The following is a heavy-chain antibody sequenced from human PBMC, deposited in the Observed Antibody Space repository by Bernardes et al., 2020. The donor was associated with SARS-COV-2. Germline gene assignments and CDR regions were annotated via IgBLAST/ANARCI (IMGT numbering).Heavy chain of an antibody. D-gene: IGHD5-18*01. V-gene: IGHV3-23*01. CDR2: ISGSGGST. Sequence: GGSLRLSCAASGFTFSSYAMSWVRQAPGKGLEWVSAISGSGGSTYYADSVKGRFTISRDNSKNTLYLQMNSLRAEDTAVYYCAKDQADTAIRVTHFDYWGQGTLVTVSS. CDR1: GFTFSSYA. J-gene: IGHJ4*02. CDR3: AKDQADTAIRVTHFDY.